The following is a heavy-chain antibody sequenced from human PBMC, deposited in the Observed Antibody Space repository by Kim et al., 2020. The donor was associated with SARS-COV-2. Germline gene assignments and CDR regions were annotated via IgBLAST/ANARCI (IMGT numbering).Heavy chain of an antibody. V-gene: IGHV1-3*01. Sequence: SQNFQGRVTITRDTSATTAYRELSSVTSKDTAVYYCAREGSGSYNWLDPWGQGTLVTVSS. CDR3: AREGSGSYNWLDP. D-gene: IGHD3-10*01. J-gene: IGHJ5*02.